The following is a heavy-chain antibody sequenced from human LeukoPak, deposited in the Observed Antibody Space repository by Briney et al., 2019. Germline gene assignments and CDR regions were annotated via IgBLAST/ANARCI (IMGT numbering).Heavy chain of an antibody. J-gene: IGHJ4*02. Sequence: PGGSLRLSCAASGFTFRNYAMSWVRQAPGKGLEWVSAISGSGGSTYYADSVKGRFTISRDNSKNTLYLQMGSLRAEDMAVYYCARVKSGYAWGDYFDYWGQGTLVTVSS. CDR3: ARVKSGYAWGDYFDY. D-gene: IGHD5-12*01. CDR1: GFTFRNYA. V-gene: IGHV3-23*01. CDR2: ISGSGGST.